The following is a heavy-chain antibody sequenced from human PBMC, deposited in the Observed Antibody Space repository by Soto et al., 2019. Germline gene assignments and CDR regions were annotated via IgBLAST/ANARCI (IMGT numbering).Heavy chain of an antibody. J-gene: IGHJ4*02. CDR2: INDSGST. D-gene: IGHD6-25*01. CDR1: GGSFRGYF. V-gene: IGHV4-34*01. Sequence: SETLSLTCAVSGGSFRGYFWSWIRQSPDKGLEWIGEINDSGSTYYNPSFKSRLTISVDTSKSQISLRLTSLTAADAAVYYCQRGDFWGQGTRVTVSS. CDR3: QRGDF.